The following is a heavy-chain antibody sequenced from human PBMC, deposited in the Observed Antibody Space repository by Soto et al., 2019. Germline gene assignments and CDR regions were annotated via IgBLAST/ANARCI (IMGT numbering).Heavy chain of an antibody. Sequence: QVQLVQSGAEVKKPGSSVKVSCKASGGTFSSYAISWVRQAPGQGLEWMGGIIPIFGTANYAQKFQGRVTITADESXGXAXKERSSLRSEETAVYYCARDLAAAGTEHYYYYGMAVWGQGTTVTVSS. V-gene: IGHV1-69*12. J-gene: IGHJ6*02. D-gene: IGHD6-13*01. CDR1: GGTFSSYA. CDR2: IIPIFGTA. CDR3: ARDLAAAGTEHYYYYGMAV.